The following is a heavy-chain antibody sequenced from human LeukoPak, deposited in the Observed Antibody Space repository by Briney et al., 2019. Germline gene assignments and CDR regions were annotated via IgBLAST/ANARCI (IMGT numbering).Heavy chain of an antibody. V-gene: IGHV3-23*01. J-gene: IGHJ3*02. CDR2: ISGSGGST. CDR3: AKVMVIAAAGEGAFDI. D-gene: IGHD6-13*01. CDR1: GFTFSSYA. Sequence: HPGRSLRLSCAASGFTFSSYAMSWVRQAPGKGLEWVSAISGSGGSTYYADSVKGRFTISRDNSKNTLYLQMNSLRAEDTAVYYCAKVMVIAAAGEGAFDIWGQGTMVTVSS.